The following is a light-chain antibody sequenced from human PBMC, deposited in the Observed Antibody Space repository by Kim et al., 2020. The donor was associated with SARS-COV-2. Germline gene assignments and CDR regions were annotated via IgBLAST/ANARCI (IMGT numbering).Light chain of an antibody. J-gene: IGKJ4*01. CDR1: QSVSSN. Sequence: EIVMTQSPATLSVSPGERATLSCRASQSVSSNLAWYQQKPGQAPRLLISGASTGATGIPDRFSGSGSGTEFTLTISSLQSEDFAVYYCQQYNKWPLTFGGGTKVDIK. CDR2: GAS. V-gene: IGKV3-15*01. CDR3: QQYNKWPLT.